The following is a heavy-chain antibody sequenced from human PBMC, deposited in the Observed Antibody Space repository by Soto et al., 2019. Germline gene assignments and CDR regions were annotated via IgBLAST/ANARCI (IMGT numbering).Heavy chain of an antibody. J-gene: IGHJ4*02. CDR1: GGSISSYF. V-gene: IGHV4-59*01. D-gene: IGHD3-22*01. CDR2: KYYSGST. Sequence: SETLSLTCTVSGGSISSYFWSWIRQPPGKGLEWMGYKYYSGSTNYNPSLKSRVTISVDTSKNQFSLKLSSVTAADTAVYYCASTDTRYYDSSGYLGAFDYWGQGTPVTVSS. CDR3: ASTDTRYYDSSGYLGAFDY.